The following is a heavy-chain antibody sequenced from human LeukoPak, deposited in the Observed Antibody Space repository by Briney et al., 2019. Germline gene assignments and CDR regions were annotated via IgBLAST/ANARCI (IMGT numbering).Heavy chain of an antibody. J-gene: IGHJ3*02. CDR2: ISAYNGNT. V-gene: IGHV1-18*01. CDR1: GYTFTSYV. CDR3: AREYCSSTSCYPDI. Sequence: ASVKVSCKASGYTFTSYVMSWVRQPPGREVAWMGWISAYNGNTNYAQKLQGRVTMTTDTSTSTAYMELRSLRSDDTAVYYCAREYCSSTSCYPDIWGQGTMVTVSS. D-gene: IGHD2-2*01.